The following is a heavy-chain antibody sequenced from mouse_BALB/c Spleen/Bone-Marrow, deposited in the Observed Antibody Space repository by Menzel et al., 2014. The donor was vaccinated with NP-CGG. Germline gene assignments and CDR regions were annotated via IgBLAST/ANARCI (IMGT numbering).Heavy chain of an antibody. D-gene: IGHD2-3*01. J-gene: IGHJ4*01. V-gene: IGHV1-18*01. CDR2: INPNNGGT. CDR1: GYTFTEYT. Sequence: EVQLQQSGPELVKPGASVKISCKTSGYTFTEYTMHWVKQSHGKSLEWIGSINPNNGGTNYNQKFKGKATLTVDKSSSTAYMEFRSLTSEDSAVYYCARGDGYYVYAMDYWVQGTSVTVSS. CDR3: ARGDGYYVYAMDY.